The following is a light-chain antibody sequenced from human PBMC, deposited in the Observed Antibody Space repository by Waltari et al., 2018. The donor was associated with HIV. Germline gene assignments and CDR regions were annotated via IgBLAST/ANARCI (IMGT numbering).Light chain of an antibody. J-gene: IGKJ4*01. CDR1: QSVSRY. CDR2: DAS. Sequence: EIVLTQSPATLSLSPGERATLSCRASQSVSRYLAWYQQKPGQAPRLLISDASNRATGIPARFSGNGSGTDFTLTINSLEPEDFAVYYCQQRSNWPPLTFGGGTKVEIK. V-gene: IGKV3-11*01. CDR3: QQRSNWPPLT.